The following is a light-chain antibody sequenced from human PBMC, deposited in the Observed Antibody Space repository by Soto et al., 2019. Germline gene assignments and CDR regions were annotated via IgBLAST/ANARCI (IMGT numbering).Light chain of an antibody. V-gene: IGLV2-8*01. Sequence: QSALTQPPSASGSPGQSVTISCTGTSTDVGAYNFVSWYQQHPGKAPKLMIYAVSKRPSGVPDRFSGSRSGNPASLTVAGLQADDEADYYCSSYVGNNNLVFGGGTKLTVL. J-gene: IGLJ2*01. CDR1: STDVGAYNF. CDR3: SSYVGNNNLV. CDR2: AVS.